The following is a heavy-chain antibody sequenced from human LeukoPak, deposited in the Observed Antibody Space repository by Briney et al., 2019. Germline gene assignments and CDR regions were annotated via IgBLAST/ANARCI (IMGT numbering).Heavy chain of an antibody. Sequence: PSETLSLTCTVTGGSISTYDYYSSWIRQPPGKGLEWIGYMYYSGTTYYNPSLKSRVTMSVDTSKNQFSLKLSSVTAADTAMYYCARDPYDFWSGFHWFDPWGQGTLVTVSS. J-gene: IGHJ5*02. CDR2: MYYSGTT. D-gene: IGHD3-3*01. V-gene: IGHV4-30-4*08. CDR3: ARDPYDFWSGFHWFDP. CDR1: GGSISTYDYY.